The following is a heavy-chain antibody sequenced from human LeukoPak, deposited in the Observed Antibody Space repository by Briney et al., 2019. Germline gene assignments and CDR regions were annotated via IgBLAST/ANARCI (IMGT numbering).Heavy chain of an antibody. D-gene: IGHD1-26*01. CDR1: GFTFSNYR. CDR2: LSSSTSGYTI. Sequence: GGSLSLSCAASGFTFSNYRMNGVRQAPGKGLEWVSYLSSSTSGYTIYYADSVRGRFTISRDNAKTSMYLQMNSLRAEDTAVYYCARGNGSYYGHFDYWGQGTLVTVSS. CDR3: ARGNGSYYGHFDY. J-gene: IGHJ4*02. V-gene: IGHV3-48*01.